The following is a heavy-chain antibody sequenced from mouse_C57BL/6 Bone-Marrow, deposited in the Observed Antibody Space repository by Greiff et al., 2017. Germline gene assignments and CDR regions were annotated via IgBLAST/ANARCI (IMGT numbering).Heavy chain of an antibody. CDR1: GFNIKDYY. D-gene: IGHD1-1*01. CDR3: TRALNYDGTNY. J-gene: IGHJ2*01. Sequence: EVQLQQSGAELVKPGASVKLSCTASGFNIKDYYIHWVKQRTEQGLEWIGRIDPEDGDTKYASKVQDKATITADTSSNTAYLQLSSLTAEDTAVYYCTRALNYDGTNYWGQGTTLTVSS. CDR2: IDPEDGDT. V-gene: IGHV14-2*01.